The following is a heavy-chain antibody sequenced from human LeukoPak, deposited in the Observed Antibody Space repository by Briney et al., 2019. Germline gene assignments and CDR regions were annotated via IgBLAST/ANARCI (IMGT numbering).Heavy chain of an antibody. J-gene: IGHJ6*04. CDR1: GFTFSDYY. D-gene: IGHD6-13*01. Sequence: GGSLRLSCAASGFTFSDYYMSWIRQAPGKGLEWVSYISSSSSYTNYADSVKGRFTISRDSAKNSLYLQMNSLRAEDTAVYYCARDSSAAGTSGMDVWGKGTTVTVSS. V-gene: IGHV3-11*06. CDR2: ISSSSSYT. CDR3: ARDSSAAGTSGMDV.